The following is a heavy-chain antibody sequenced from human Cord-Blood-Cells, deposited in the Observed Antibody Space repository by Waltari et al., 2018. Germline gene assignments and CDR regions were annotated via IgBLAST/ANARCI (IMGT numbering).Heavy chain of an antibody. V-gene: IGHV1-18*04. CDR1: GYTFTSYG. Sequence: GAEVKKPGASVKVSCKASGYTFTSYGISWVRPAPGQGLEWMGWISAYNGNTNYAKKLQGRVTMTTDTSTSTAYMELRSLRSDDTAVYYCARVYGYCSSTSCYRGYYYYMDVWGKGTTVTVSS. D-gene: IGHD2-2*03. J-gene: IGHJ6*03. CDR2: ISAYNGNT. CDR3: ARVYGYCSSTSCYRGYYYYMDV.